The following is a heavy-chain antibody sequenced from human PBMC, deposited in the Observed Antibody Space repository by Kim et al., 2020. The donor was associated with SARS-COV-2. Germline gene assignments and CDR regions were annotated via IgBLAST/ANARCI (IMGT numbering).Heavy chain of an antibody. D-gene: IGHD6-13*01. CDR2: FDPEDGET. V-gene: IGHV1-24*01. CDR1: GYTLTELS. J-gene: IGHJ6*02. CDR3: AASVPSPWVYYYYYYGMDV. Sequence: ASVKVSCKVSGYTLTELSMHWVRQAPGKGLEWMGGFDPEDGETIYAQKFQGRVTMTEDTSTDTAYMELSSLRSEDTAVYYCAASVPSPWVYYYYYYGMDVWGQGTTVTVSS.